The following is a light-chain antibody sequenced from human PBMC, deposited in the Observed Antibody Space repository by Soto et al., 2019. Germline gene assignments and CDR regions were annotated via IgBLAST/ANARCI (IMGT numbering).Light chain of an antibody. CDR3: HQYGSSPPYT. V-gene: IGKV3-20*01. CDR2: GAS. Sequence: EIVLTQSPGTLSLSPGERATLSCRASQSVSSSYLAWYQQKPGQAPRLLIYGASSRATGIPDRFSGSRSGTDFTLTISRLEPEDFSVYYCHQYGSSPPYTFGRGTKLEIK. CDR1: QSVSSSY. J-gene: IGKJ2*01.